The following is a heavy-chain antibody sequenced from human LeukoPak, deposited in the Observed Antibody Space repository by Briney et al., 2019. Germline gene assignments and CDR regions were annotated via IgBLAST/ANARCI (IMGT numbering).Heavy chain of an antibody. CDR2: IYYSGST. CDR3: ARVVPTYYYDSSGYYYYYYYMDV. J-gene: IGHJ6*03. V-gene: IGHV4-59*01. Sequence: SETLSLTCTVSGVSISSYYWSWIRQPPGKGLEWIGYIYYSGSTNYNPSLKSRVTISVDTSKNQFSLKLSSVTAADTAVYYCARVVPTYYYDSSGYYYYYYYMDVWGKGTTVTISS. D-gene: IGHD3-22*01. CDR1: GVSISSYY.